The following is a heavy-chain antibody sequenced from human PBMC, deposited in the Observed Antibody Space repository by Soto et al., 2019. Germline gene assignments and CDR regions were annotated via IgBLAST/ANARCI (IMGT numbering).Heavy chain of an antibody. CDR1: GYNFISYW. CDR3: ARQAYYGSGTYYSDY. Sequence: GESLKISCKASGYNFISYWIAWVLHMPGKGLEWMGIIYPGDSDTTYSPSFKGQVTFSVDKYINTAYLQWISLKASDTAIYYCARQAYYGSGTYYSDYWGQGTQVTVSS. V-gene: IGHV5-51*01. J-gene: IGHJ4*02. CDR2: IYPGDSDT. D-gene: IGHD3-10*01.